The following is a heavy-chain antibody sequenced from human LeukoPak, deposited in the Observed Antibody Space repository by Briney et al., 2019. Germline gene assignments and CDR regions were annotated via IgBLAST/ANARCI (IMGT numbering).Heavy chain of an antibody. Sequence: GRSLRLSCAASGFTFSSYGMHWVRQAPGKGLEWVAVIWYDGSNKYYADSVKGRFTISRDNSKNTLYLQMNSLRAEDTAVYYCARPPRGIAAGLVCFGYWGQGTLVTVSS. J-gene: IGHJ4*02. CDR2: IWYDGSNK. V-gene: IGHV3-33*01. CDR3: ARPPRGIAAGLVCFGY. D-gene: IGHD6-13*01. CDR1: GFTFSSYG.